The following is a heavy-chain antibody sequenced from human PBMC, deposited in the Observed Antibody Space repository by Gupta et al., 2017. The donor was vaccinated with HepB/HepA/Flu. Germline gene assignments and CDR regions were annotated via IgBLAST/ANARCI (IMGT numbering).Heavy chain of an antibody. D-gene: IGHD3-3*01. CDR2: MSDSGYVI. Sequence: QVQLVASGGGLVKPGGSLRLSSAASEFTFSAFYLTWIRQAPGAGLEWLADMSDSGYVIQYADSVRGRYTVSRDNAKNSLYLHLTSLRAEDTAVYYCARRNDFWSGYHNFDIWGQGTMVTVSS. CDR1: EFTFSAFY. V-gene: IGHV3-11*01. J-gene: IGHJ3*02. CDR3: ARRNDFWSGYHNFDI.